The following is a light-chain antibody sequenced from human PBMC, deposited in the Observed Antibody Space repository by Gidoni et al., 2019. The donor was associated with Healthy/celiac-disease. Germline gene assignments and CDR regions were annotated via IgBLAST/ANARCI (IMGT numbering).Light chain of an antibody. CDR2: GAS. CDR3: QQYGSSPLYT. CDR1: QSVSSSY. Sequence: EIVLTHFPGTLSLSPGERATLSCRASQSVSSSYFALYQQQPGQAPTLLIYGASRSATGIPDRVSGSVSVTDFSLTISRLEPEDFAVYYCQQYGSSPLYTFGQGTKLEIK. V-gene: IGKV3-20*01. J-gene: IGKJ2*01.